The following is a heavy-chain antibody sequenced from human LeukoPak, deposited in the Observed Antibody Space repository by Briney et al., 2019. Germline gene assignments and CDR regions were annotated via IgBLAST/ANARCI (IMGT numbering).Heavy chain of an antibody. Sequence: SETLSLTCTVSGGSISSYYWSWIRQPAGKGLEWIGRIYTSGSTNYNPSLESRVTMSVDTSKNQFSLKLSSVTAVDTAVYYCARWGDYYDSSGYYYFDYWGQGTLVTVSS. D-gene: IGHD3-22*01. V-gene: IGHV4-4*07. CDR2: IYTSGST. CDR1: GGSISSYY. CDR3: ARWGDYYDSSGYYYFDY. J-gene: IGHJ4*02.